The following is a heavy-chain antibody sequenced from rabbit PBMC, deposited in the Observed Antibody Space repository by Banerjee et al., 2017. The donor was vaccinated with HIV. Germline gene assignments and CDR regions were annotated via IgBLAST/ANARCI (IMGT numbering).Heavy chain of an antibody. D-gene: IGHD4-1*01. V-gene: IGHV1S45*01. J-gene: IGHJ4*01. CDR1: GFSFSNKYV. Sequence: QEQLEESGGDLVKPEGSLTLTCTASGFSFSNKYVMCWVRQAPGKGLEWIACINTSSGNTVSATWAKGRFTISRTSSTTVTLQMTSLTAADTATYFCARSDEISVWGIGLWGPGTLVTVS. CDR3: ARSDEISVWGIGL. CDR2: INTSSGNT.